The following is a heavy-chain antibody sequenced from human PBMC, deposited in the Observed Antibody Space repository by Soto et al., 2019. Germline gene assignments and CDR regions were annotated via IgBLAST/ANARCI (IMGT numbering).Heavy chain of an antibody. CDR1: GFSLSTSGVG. V-gene: IGHV2-5*02. CDR2: IYWDDDK. D-gene: IGHD6-13*01. J-gene: IGHJ6*02. CDR3: AHRLGPYSSSWYPDGYYYYYGMDV. Sequence: SGPTLVNPTQTLTLTCTFSGFSLSTSGVGVGWIRQPPGKALEWLALIYWDDDKRYSPSLKSRLTITKDTSKNQVVLTMTNMDPVDTATYYCAHRLGPYSSSWYPDGYYYYYGMDVWGQGTTVTVSS.